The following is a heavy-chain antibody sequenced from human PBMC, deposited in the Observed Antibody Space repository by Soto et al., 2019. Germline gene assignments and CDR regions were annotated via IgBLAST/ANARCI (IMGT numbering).Heavy chain of an antibody. D-gene: IGHD4-17*01. CDR1: GFTFSSYS. J-gene: IGHJ6*02. CDR3: ARDLRTVGPAATVTKSPRYYYGMDV. Sequence: GGSLRLSCAASGFTFSSYSMNWVRQAPGKGLEWVSSISSSSSYIYYADAVKGRFTISRDNAKHSLYMQMNRLRAEDTAVYYCARDLRTVGPAATVTKSPRYYYGMDVWGQGTTVTVSS. V-gene: IGHV3-21*01. CDR2: ISSSSSYI.